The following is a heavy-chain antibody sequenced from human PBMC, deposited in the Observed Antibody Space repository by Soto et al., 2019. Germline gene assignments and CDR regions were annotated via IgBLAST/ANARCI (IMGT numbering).Heavy chain of an antibody. CDR3: ARDKGRGQLGGNYYYALDV. J-gene: IGHJ6*02. CDR1: GDTFDTCA. D-gene: IGHD1-1*01. Sequence: QVQLVQSGAEVLKPGSSVKLSCKTSGDTFDTCAISWVRQAPGLGLEWMGGIIPIFRTPDYTQKFQGRVTITADVSTSTAYMELSSLASEDTAVYYCARDKGRGQLGGNYYYALDVWGQGTTVTVSS. V-gene: IGHV1-69*12. CDR2: IIPIFRTP.